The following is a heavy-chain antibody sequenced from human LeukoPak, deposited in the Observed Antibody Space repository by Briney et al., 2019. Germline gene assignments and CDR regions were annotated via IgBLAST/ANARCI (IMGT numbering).Heavy chain of an antibody. Sequence: SETLSLTCAVSGGSISSSNWWSWVRQPPGKGLEWIGEIYHSGSTNHNPSLKSRVTISVDKSKNQFSLKLSSVTAADTAVYYCARDRAAPYYYDSSGPFDYWGQGTLVTVSS. V-gene: IGHV4-4*02. CDR3: ARDRAAPYYYDSSGPFDY. CDR1: GGSISSSNW. D-gene: IGHD3-22*01. J-gene: IGHJ4*02. CDR2: IYHSGST.